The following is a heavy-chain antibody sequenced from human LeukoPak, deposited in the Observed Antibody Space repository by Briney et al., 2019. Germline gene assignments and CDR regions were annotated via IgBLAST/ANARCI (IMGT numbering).Heavy chain of an antibody. V-gene: IGHV3-21*01. CDR3: ARVGVVVVAAPPVVNYYYYMDV. Sequence: GGSLRLSCAASGFTFSSYSMNWVRQAPGKGLEWVSSISSSSSYIYYADSVKGRFTISRDNAKNSLYLQMNSLRAEDTAVYYCARVGVVVVAAPPVVNYYYYMDVWGKRTTVTVSS. CDR1: GFTFSSYS. CDR2: ISSSSSYI. D-gene: IGHD2-15*01. J-gene: IGHJ6*03.